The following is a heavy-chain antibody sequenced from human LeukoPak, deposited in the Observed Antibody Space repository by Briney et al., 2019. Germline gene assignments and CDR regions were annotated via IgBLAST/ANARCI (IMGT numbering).Heavy chain of an antibody. J-gene: IGHJ6*03. CDR3: ARGRQDVTMIVVVMTAVSYYLDV. D-gene: IGHD3-22*01. V-gene: IGHV4-34*01. Sequence: SETLSLTCAVYGVSFSGYYWTWIRQTPGKGLEWIGEMNPSGSTNYNPSLKSRVTISVDTSKNQFSLKLSSVTAADTAVYYCARGRQDVTMIVVVMTAVSYYLDVWGKGTTVTVS. CDR2: MNPSGST. CDR1: GVSFSGYY.